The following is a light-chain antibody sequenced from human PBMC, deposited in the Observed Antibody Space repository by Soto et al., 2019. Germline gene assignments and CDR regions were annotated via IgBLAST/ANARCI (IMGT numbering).Light chain of an antibody. CDR2: TAS. J-gene: IGKJ1*01. Sequence: DIQMTQSPSSLSASVGDRVTISCRASQGISDYLSWFQQKPGEAPKLLINTASTLQSGVPIRFSGAGSRTHFSLTIGGLHPEDSATYYRQQTYSFPWTFGQGTRVDIK. CDR1: QGISDY. CDR3: QQTYSFPWT. V-gene: IGKV1-39*01.